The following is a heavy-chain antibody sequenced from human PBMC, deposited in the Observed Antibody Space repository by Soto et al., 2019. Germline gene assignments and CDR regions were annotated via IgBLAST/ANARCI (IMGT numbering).Heavy chain of an antibody. CDR2: INHSGST. CDR1: GGSVSGYY. CDR3: ARGVGEYYYYGMDV. D-gene: IGHD4-17*01. J-gene: IGHJ6*02. Sequence: PSGTLSLTCAVYGGSVSGYYWSWICQPPGKGLEWIGEINHSGSTNYNPSLKSRVTISVDTSKNQFSLKLSSVTAADTAVYYCARGVGEYYYYGMDVWGQGTTVTVSS. V-gene: IGHV4-34*01.